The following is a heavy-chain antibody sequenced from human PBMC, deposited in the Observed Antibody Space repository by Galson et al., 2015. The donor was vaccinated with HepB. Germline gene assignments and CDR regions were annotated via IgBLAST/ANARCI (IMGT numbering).Heavy chain of an antibody. CDR2: IIPIFGTA. CDR1: GGTFSSYA. CDR3: ARTSGGLRDYYYYGMDV. V-gene: IGHV1-69*06. Sequence: SVKVSCKASGGTFSSYAISWVRQAPGQGLEWMGGIIPIFGTANYAQKFQGRVTITAYKSTSTAYMELSSLRSENTAVYYCARTSGGLRDYYYYGMDVGCQGTTVTVSS. J-gene: IGHJ6*02. D-gene: IGHD1-26*01.